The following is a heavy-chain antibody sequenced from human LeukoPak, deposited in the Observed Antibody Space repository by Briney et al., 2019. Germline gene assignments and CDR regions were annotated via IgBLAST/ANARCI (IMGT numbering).Heavy chain of an antibody. J-gene: IGHJ4*02. CDR3: AKRIAVAGPYFDY. D-gene: IGHD6-19*01. CDR2: IIPILGIA. CDR1: GGTFSSYA. V-gene: IGHV1-69*04. Sequence: SVKVSCKASGGTFSSYAISWVRQAPGQGLEWMGRIIPILGIANYAQKFQGRVTITADKSTSTAYMELSSLRSEDTAVYYCAKRIAVAGPYFDYWGQGTLVTVSS.